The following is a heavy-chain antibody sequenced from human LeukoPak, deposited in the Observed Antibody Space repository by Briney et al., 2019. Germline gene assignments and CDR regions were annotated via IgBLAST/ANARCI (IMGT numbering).Heavy chain of an antibody. CDR3: AKSARLVTMVRGVIAAPDYYYYYGMDV. CDR1: GFTFSSYA. J-gene: IGHJ6*02. CDR2: ISVSGGST. D-gene: IGHD3-10*01. V-gene: IGHV3-23*01. Sequence: GGSLRLSCAVSGFTFSSYAMHWVRQAPGKGLEWVSAISVSGGSTYYADSVKGRFTIYRDNSKNTLYLQVNSLRAEDTAVYYCAKSARLVTMVRGVIAAPDYYYYYGMDVWGQGTTVTVSS.